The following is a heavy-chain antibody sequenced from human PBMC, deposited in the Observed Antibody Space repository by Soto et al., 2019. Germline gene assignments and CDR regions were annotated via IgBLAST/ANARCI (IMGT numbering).Heavy chain of an antibody. CDR1: GFTFQNYA. J-gene: IGHJ4*02. V-gene: IGHV3-9*01. Sequence: GGSLRLSCVASGFTFQNYAMHWVRQGSGKGLEWVAGMNWNGGALGYADSVRGRFTISRDNAKNSLYLQMNSLRIEDTALYYCAKSVKFYFDERSLFDHWGQGTLVTVSS. CDR3: AKSVKFYFDERSLFDH. D-gene: IGHD3-22*01. CDR2: MNWNGGAL.